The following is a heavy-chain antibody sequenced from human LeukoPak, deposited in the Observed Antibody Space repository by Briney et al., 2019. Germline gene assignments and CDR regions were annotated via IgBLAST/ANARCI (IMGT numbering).Heavy chain of an antibody. V-gene: IGHV4-61*02. CDR3: ARESAKQLGNDAFDI. CDR1: GGSISSGSYY. J-gene: IGHJ3*02. Sequence: PSETLSLTCTVSGGSISSGSYYWSWIRQPAGKGLEWIGRIYTSGSTDYNPSLESRVTISVDTSKNQFSLKLSSVTAADTAVYYFARESAKQLGNDAFDIWGQGTMVTVSS. D-gene: IGHD6-6*01. CDR2: IYTSGST.